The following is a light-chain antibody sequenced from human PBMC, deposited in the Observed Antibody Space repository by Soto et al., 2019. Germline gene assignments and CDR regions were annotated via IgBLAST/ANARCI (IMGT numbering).Light chain of an antibody. CDR3: QHHGSSPIT. J-gene: IGKJ5*01. CDR1: QSVSTKY. CDR2: AAS. V-gene: IGKV3-20*01. Sequence: EILLTQAPGTLSFSPGDRATLSCRASQSVSTKYLAWYQQKPGQAPRLLIFAASSRASGIPDRFSASGSETDFTLTISRLEPEDFAVYYCQHHGSSPITFGQGTRLEIK.